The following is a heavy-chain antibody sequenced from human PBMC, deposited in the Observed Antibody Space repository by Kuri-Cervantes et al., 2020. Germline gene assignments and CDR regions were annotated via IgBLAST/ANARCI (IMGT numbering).Heavy chain of an antibody. V-gene: IGHV1-2*02. CDR2: INPSSGGT. D-gene: IGHD2-2*01. Sequence: ASVKVSCKASGYTFTGYYMHWVRQAPGQGLEWMGWINPSSGGTNYAQKFQGRVTMTRDTSISTAYMELSRLRSDDTAVYYCARIKGSTSRSSLAYWGQGTLVTVSS. J-gene: IGHJ4*02. CDR1: GYTFTGYY. CDR3: ARIKGSTSRSSLAY.